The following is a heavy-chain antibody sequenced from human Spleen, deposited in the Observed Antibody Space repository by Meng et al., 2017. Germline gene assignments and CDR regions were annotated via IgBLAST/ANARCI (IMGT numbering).Heavy chain of an antibody. Sequence: SETLSLTCTVSGYSISDGFYWGWIRQSPGKGLEWIGEINHSGSTNYNPSLESRATISVDTSQNNLSLKLSSVTAADSAVYYCARGPTTMAHDFDYWGQGTLVTVSS. V-gene: IGHV4-38-2*02. J-gene: IGHJ4*02. D-gene: IGHD4-11*01. CDR2: INHSGST. CDR3: ARGPTTMAHDFDY. CDR1: GYSISDGFY.